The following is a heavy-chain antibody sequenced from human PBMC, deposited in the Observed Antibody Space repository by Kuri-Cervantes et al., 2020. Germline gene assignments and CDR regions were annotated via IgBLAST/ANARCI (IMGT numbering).Heavy chain of an antibody. V-gene: IGHV4-30-2*01. Sequence: SETLSLTCAVSGGSISSGGYSWSWIRQPPGKGLEWIGYIYHSGSTYYNPSLKSRVTISVDRSKNQFSLKLSSVTAADTAVYYCAREGITGTNWFDPWGQGTLVTVSS. CDR2: IYHSGST. J-gene: IGHJ5*02. CDR1: GGSISSGGYS. D-gene: IGHD1-20*01. CDR3: AREGITGTNWFDP.